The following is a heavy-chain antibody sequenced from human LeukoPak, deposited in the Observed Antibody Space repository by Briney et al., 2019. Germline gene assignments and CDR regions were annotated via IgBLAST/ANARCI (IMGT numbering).Heavy chain of an antibody. CDR2: IYTSEST. Sequence: SQNLSLTCTGSGGPISSGSYYWSWIRQPAGKGLEWIGRIYTSESTNYNPTLKSRVPISVETSKNQLSRTLSSVTAADTAVYYCARGSSSFVYWGQGTLVTVSS. D-gene: IGHD6-13*01. CDR3: ARGSSSFVY. V-gene: IGHV4-61*02. J-gene: IGHJ4*02. CDR1: GGPISSGSYY.